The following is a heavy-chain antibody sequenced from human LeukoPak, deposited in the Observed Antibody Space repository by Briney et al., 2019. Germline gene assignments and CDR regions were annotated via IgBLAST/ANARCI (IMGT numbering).Heavy chain of an antibody. D-gene: IGHD3-3*01. V-gene: IGHV1-18*01. CDR3: ARVGYYDFWSGYLYNWFDP. J-gene: IGHJ5*02. Sequence: ASVKVSCKASGYTFTSYGISWVRQAPGQGLEWMGWISAYNGNTNYAQKLQGRVTITTDTSKSTAYMELRSLRSDDTAVYYCARVGYYDFWSGYLYNWFDPWGQGTLVTVSS. CDR2: ISAYNGNT. CDR1: GYTFTSYG.